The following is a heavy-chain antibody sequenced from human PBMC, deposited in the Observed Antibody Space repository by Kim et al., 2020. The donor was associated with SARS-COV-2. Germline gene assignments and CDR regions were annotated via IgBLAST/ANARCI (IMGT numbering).Heavy chain of an antibody. Sequence: SQTLSLTCAFSGDSVSSNSAAWNWIRQSPSRGLEWLGRTYYRSKWYNDYAVSLRRRITIKPDTSKNQFSLQLNSVTPEDTAVYYCASGLYSTGWFYFDYWGQGTLVTVSS. CDR1: GDSVSSNSAA. J-gene: IGHJ4*02. CDR3: ASGLYSTGWFYFDY. V-gene: IGHV6-1*01. D-gene: IGHD6-19*01. CDR2: TYYRSKWYN.